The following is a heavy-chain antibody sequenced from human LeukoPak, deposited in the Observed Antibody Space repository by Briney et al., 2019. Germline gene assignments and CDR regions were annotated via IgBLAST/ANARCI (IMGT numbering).Heavy chain of an antibody. CDR1: GGSISSYY. V-gene: IGHV4-59*01. CDR3: ARDVYYDFWSGYLDY. Sequence: PSETLSLTCTVSGGSISSYYWSWIRQPPGKGLEWIGYIYYSGSTNYNPSLKSRVTISVDTSKNQFSPKLSSVTAADTAVYYCARDVYYDFWSGYLDYWGQGTLVTVSS. CDR2: IYYSGST. J-gene: IGHJ4*02. D-gene: IGHD3-3*01.